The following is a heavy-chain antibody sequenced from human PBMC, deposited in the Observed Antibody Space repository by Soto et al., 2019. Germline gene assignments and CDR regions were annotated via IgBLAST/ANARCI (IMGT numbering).Heavy chain of an antibody. Sequence: GSLRLSCAASGLTFRMYAMSWVRQAPGKGLEWLSGISGSGDTTYDAGSVKGRFTISRDNSKNTLYLQMNSLRAEDTAIYYCATDFKAYYGFNHFDYWGQGALVTVSS. CDR1: GLTFRMYA. V-gene: IGHV3-23*01. D-gene: IGHD3-3*01. CDR2: ISGSGDTT. J-gene: IGHJ4*02. CDR3: ATDFKAYYGFNHFDY.